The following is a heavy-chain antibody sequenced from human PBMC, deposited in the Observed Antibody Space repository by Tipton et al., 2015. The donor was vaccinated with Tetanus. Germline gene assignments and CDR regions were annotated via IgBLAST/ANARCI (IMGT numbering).Heavy chain of an antibody. J-gene: IGHJ3*02. D-gene: IGHD4-11*01. V-gene: IGHV4-4*01. CDR1: GGSISGPNW. CDR2: IHHSGLA. CDR3: ARNVYTVTNDAFDI. Sequence: TLSLTCAVTGGSISGPNWWSWVRQPPGKGLEWIAFIHHSGLAFSKPSLKSRVSISIDTSQNQFSLRLTSVTAADTAVYFCARNVYTVTNDAFDIWGHGTLVNVSS.